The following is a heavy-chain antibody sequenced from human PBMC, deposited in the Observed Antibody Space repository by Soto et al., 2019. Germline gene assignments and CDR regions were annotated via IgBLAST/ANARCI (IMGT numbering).Heavy chain of an antibody. Sequence: QVQLVQSGAEVKKPGSSVKVSCKASGGTFSSYTISWVRQAPGQGLEWMGRIIPILGIANYAQKFQGRVTITADKSTRTAYMELSSLRSEDTAVYYCAREPSITMVRGAYFDYWGQGTLVTVSS. V-gene: IGHV1-69*08. D-gene: IGHD3-10*01. CDR2: IIPILGIA. J-gene: IGHJ4*02. CDR1: GGTFSSYT. CDR3: AREPSITMVRGAYFDY.